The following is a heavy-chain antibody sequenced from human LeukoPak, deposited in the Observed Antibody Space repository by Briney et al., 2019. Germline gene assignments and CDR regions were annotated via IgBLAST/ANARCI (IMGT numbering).Heavy chain of an antibody. CDR3: ATAIVGATMLPPFDY. CDR1: GYTLTELS. Sequence: VASVKVSCKVSGYTLTELSMHWVRQAPGKGLEWMGGFDPEDGETIYAQKFQGRVTMTEDTSTDTAYMELSSLRSEDTAVYYCATAIVGATMLPPFDYWGQGTLVTVSS. D-gene: IGHD1-26*01. J-gene: IGHJ4*02. V-gene: IGHV1-24*01. CDR2: FDPEDGET.